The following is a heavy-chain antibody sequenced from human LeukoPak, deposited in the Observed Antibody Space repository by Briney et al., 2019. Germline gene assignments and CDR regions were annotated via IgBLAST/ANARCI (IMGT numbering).Heavy chain of an antibody. CDR3: ASLGYYYDSSGAFDL. CDR1: GGSISSGDYY. J-gene: IGHJ2*01. D-gene: IGHD3-22*01. CDR2: IYYSGST. Sequence: PSETLSLTCTVFGGSISSGDYYWSWIRQPPGKGLEWIGYIYYSGSTYYNPSLKSRVTISVDTSKNQFSLKLSSVTAADTAVYYCASLGYYYDSSGAFDLWGRGTLVTVSS. V-gene: IGHV4-30-4*01.